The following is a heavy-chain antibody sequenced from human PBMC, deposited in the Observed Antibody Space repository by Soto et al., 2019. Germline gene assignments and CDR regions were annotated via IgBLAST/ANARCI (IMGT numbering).Heavy chain of an antibody. Sequence: QVQLVQSGAEVKKPGSSVKVSCKASGDTFSNHTIIWVRQAPGQGLEWMGRIIPMLGVANYAQKFQGRVTITADKSTSTAWMELSSLRSADTAVYYCARVAEMRTVTKVYYYYMDVWGKGTTVTVSS. CDR2: IIPMLGVA. CDR3: ARVAEMRTVTKVYYYYMDV. D-gene: IGHD4-4*01. J-gene: IGHJ6*03. CDR1: GDTFSNHT. V-gene: IGHV1-69*04.